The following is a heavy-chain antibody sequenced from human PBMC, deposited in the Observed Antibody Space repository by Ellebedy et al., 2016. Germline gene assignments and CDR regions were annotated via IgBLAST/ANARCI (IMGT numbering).Heavy chain of an antibody. CDR3: ARPLWFGELADAFDI. Sequence: GESLKISCAASGFTFSSYAMHWVRQAPGKGLEWVAVIWYDGSNKYYADSVKGRFTISRDNSKNTLFLQMNSLRTEDTAGYYCARPLWFGELADAFDIWGQGTMVTVSS. J-gene: IGHJ3*02. V-gene: IGHV3-33*01. CDR2: IWYDGSNK. CDR1: GFTFSSYA. D-gene: IGHD3-10*01.